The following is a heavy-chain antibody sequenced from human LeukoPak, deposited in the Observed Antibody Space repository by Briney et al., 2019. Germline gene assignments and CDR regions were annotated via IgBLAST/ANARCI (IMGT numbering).Heavy chain of an antibody. CDR2: FYSGGST. V-gene: IGHV3-66*02. J-gene: IGHJ4*02. CDR3: ARETSTQCSGGSCFFDY. D-gene: IGHD2-15*01. CDR1: GFGVSSNY. Sequence: GGSLRLSCAASGFGVSSNYMSWVRQAPGKGLEWVSVFYSGGSTYYADSVKGRFTISRDTSKNTLYLQMNSLRVEDTAVYYCARETSTQCSGGSCFFDYWGQGTLVTVSS.